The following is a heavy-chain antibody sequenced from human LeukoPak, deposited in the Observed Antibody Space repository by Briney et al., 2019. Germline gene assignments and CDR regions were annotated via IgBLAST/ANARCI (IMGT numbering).Heavy chain of an antibody. Sequence: SETLSPTCAVSTDSFSSHYWTWIRQPPGKGLEWIGYISYIGSTNYNPSLKSRVTISIDTSKNQFSLKLSSVTAADTAVYYCARDLVTVTIGFDIWGQGTMVSVSS. V-gene: IGHV4-59*11. CDR1: TDSFSSHY. D-gene: IGHD4-17*01. CDR2: ISYIGST. J-gene: IGHJ3*02. CDR3: ARDLVTVTIGFDI.